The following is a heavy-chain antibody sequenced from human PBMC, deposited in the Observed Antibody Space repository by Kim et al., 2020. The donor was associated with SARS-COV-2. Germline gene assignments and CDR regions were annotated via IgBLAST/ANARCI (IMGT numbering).Heavy chain of an antibody. J-gene: IGHJ3*02. D-gene: IGHD3-22*01. V-gene: IGHV6-1*01. Sequence: VSVKSRITINPDTSKNQFSLQLNSVTPEDTAVYYCARAAWVVVITDAFDIWGQGTMVTVSS. CDR3: ARAAWVVVITDAFDI.